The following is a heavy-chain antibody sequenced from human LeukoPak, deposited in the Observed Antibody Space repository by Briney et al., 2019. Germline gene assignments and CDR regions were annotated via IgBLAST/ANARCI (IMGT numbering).Heavy chain of an antibody. V-gene: IGHV3-30*03. D-gene: IGHD3-10*01. CDR1: GFAFSNYG. Sequence: GRSLRLSCAASGFAFSNYGMHWVRQAPGQGPEWVAVISFDGTNKYYADSLKGRSTISRDNSKNTVYLQMNSLRPEDTAVYYCARDGGRATIVRGIIIMSVGDFWGQGALVTVST. CDR3: ARDGGRATIVRGIIIMSVGDF. CDR2: ISFDGTNK. J-gene: IGHJ4*02.